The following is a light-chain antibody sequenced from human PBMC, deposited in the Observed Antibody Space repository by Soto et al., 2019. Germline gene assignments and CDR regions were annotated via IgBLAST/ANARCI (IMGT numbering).Light chain of an antibody. CDR2: EVS. V-gene: IGLV2-8*01. CDR1: SSDVGGYNY. Sequence: QSALTQPPSASGSPGQSVTISCTGTSSDVGGYNYVSWYQQHPGKAPKLMIYEVSKRPSGVPDRFSGSKSGNTASLTVSGLQAEDEADNYCSSYAGSNNRVFGTGTKLTVL. J-gene: IGLJ1*01. CDR3: SSYAGSNNRV.